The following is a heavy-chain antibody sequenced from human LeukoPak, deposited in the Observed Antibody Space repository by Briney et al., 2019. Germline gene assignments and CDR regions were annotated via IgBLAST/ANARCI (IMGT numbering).Heavy chain of an antibody. CDR3: ASMGDIVVVPAAI. V-gene: IGHV4-30-2*01. Sequence: SETLSLTCTVSGGSISSGGYYWSWIRQPPGKGLEWIGYIYHSGSTYYNPSLKSRVTISVDRSKNQFSLKLSSVTAADTAVYYCASMGDIVVVPAAIWGQGTLVTVSS. J-gene: IGHJ4*02. CDR1: GGSISSGGYY. D-gene: IGHD2-2*01. CDR2: IYHSGST.